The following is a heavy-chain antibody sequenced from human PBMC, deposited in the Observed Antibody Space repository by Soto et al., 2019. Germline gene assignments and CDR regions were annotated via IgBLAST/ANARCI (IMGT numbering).Heavy chain of an antibody. CDR2: IYYSERTSYNSGST. V-gene: IGHV4-39*01. CDR1: GDSMTSSSYY. CDR3: AGHTRNQFDP. Sequence: SETLSLTCTVSGDSMTSSSYYWGWIRQPPGKGLEWIGSIYYSERTSYNSGSTYYSPSLKSRVTISGDTSKSQFSLKLSSVTAADTAVYYCAGHTRNQFDPWGQGTLVTVSS. J-gene: IGHJ5*02.